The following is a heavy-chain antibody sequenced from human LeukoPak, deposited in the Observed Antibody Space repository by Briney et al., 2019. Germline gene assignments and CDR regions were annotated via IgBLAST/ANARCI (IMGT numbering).Heavy chain of an antibody. Sequence: GGSLRLSCAASGFSFSSFSMHWVRQAPGKGLEWVALILYDGSNKYYAESVKGRFTISRDNSKNTLYLQMNSLTPEDTAVYYCARDQGYTYGHSFDYWGQGTLVTVSS. CDR2: ILYDGSNK. CDR3: ARDQGYTYGHSFDY. CDR1: GFSFSSFS. D-gene: IGHD5-18*01. V-gene: IGHV3-30*04. J-gene: IGHJ4*02.